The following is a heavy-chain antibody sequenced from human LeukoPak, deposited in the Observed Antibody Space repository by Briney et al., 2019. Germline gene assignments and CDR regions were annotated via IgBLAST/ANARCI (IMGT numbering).Heavy chain of an antibody. Sequence: GASVTVSCTASGGTFSSYAISWVRQAPGQGLEWMGGIIPIFGTANYAQKFQGRVTITADESTSTAYMELSSLRSEDTAVYYCARQRAVAGNYYYYGMDVWGQGTTVTVSS. CDR3: ARQRAVAGNYYYYGMDV. CDR1: GGTFSSYA. CDR2: IIPIFGTA. D-gene: IGHD6-19*01. J-gene: IGHJ6*02. V-gene: IGHV1-69*13.